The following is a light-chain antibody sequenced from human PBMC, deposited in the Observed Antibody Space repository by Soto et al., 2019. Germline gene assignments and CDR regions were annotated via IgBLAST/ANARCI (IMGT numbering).Light chain of an antibody. J-gene: IGKJ1*01. CDR3: QHYDRYPWT. Sequence: DIQVTQSPSTLSASVGARVTITCRASQSISNWLAWYQQKPGKAPKLLIYKASTLESGGPSRFSGSGSGTEFTLTINTLQPDDFANYYGQHYDRYPWTFGQGTKV. V-gene: IGKV1-5*03. CDR2: KAS. CDR1: QSISNW.